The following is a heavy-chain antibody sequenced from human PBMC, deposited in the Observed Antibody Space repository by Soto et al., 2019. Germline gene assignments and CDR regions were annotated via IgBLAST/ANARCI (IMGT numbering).Heavy chain of an antibody. CDR1: GFPFRSYG. V-gene: IGHV3-33*01. CDR2: IWNDGSNE. Sequence: QVQLVESGGGVVQPGGSLRLSCEGSGFPFRSYGIHWVRQAPGKGLEWLAIIWNDGSNEYYADSVKGRFTISRDNSKNTVYLQVTNLRAEDTAVYFCARDQTDSGGYSDSWGQGTLVTVSS. D-gene: IGHD2-15*01. J-gene: IGHJ4*02. CDR3: ARDQTDSGGYSDS.